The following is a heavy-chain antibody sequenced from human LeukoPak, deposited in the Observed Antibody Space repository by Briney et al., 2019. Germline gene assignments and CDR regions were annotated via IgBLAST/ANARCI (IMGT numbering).Heavy chain of an antibody. D-gene: IGHD3-22*01. CDR1: GFTFSSYG. CDR3: ARDPRAYYYDSSDKGYFDY. J-gene: IGHJ4*02. CDR2: ISYDGSNK. V-gene: IGHV3-30*19. Sequence: PGGSLRLSCAASGFTFSSYGMHWVRQAPGKGLEWVAVISYDGSNKYYADSVKGRFTISRDNSKNTLYLQMNSLRAEDTAVYYCARDPRAYYYDSSDKGYFDYWGQGTLVTVSS.